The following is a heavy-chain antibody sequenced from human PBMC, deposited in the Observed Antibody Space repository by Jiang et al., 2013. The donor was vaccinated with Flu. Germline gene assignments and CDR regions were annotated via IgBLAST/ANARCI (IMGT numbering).Heavy chain of an antibody. CDR1: GYTFTNYA. J-gene: IGHJ6*02. CDR2: VSTLNGHT. CDR3: ARDGLFYYYGMDV. Sequence: GAEVKKPGASVKVSCKSSGYTFTNYAITWLRQAPGQGLEWLGWVSTLNGHTKFAQKIQDRVTMTTDTSTSTAYMELRSLRSDDTAVYYCARDGLFYYYGMDVWGQGTTVTVSS. V-gene: IGHV1-18*04.